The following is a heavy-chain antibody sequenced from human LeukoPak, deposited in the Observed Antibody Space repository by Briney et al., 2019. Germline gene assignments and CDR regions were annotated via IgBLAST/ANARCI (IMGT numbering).Heavy chain of an antibody. CDR3: ARGSLYSSGWYDY. CDR1: GFTFSSYG. Sequence: GGSLRLSCVASGFTFSSYGMHWVRQAPGKGLEWVAVIWYDGSNKYYADSVKGRFTISRDNSKNTLYLQMNSLRAEDTAVYYCARGSLYSSGWYDYWGQGTLVTVSS. CDR2: IWYDGSNK. J-gene: IGHJ4*02. V-gene: IGHV3-33*08. D-gene: IGHD6-19*01.